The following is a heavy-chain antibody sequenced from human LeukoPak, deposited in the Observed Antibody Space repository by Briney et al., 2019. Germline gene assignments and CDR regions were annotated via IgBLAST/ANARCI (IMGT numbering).Heavy chain of an antibody. V-gene: IGHV4-4*07. CDR1: GYSISSGYY. Sequence: PSETLSLTCTVSGYSISSGYYWGWIRQPAGKGLEWIGRVYTSGSTTYNPSLRSRVTMSVDTSKNQLSLKLSSVTAADTAIYYCAGLYVWGKGTTVTISS. CDR3: AGLYV. CDR2: VYTSGST. J-gene: IGHJ6*04.